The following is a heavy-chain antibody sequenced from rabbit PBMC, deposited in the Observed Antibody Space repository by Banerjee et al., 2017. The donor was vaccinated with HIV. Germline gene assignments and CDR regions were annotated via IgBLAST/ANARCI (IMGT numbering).Heavy chain of an antibody. J-gene: IGHJ6*01. Sequence: QSLEESGGGLVQPEGSLALTCKASGFSFSSSDYICWVRQAPGKGLEWISCIAGSDSAFTYSATWAKGRFTISQTSSTTVTLQMTGLTVADTATYFCARDTGTSFSTYGMDLWGQGTLVTVS. CDR3: ARDTGTSFSTYGMDL. CDR1: GFSFSSSDY. V-gene: IGHV1S40*01. CDR2: IAGSDSAFT. D-gene: IGHD8-1*01.